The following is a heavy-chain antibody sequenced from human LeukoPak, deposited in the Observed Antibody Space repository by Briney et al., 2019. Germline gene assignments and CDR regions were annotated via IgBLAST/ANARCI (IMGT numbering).Heavy chain of an antibody. J-gene: IGHJ4*02. CDR1: GFTVSSNY. CDR3: ANHMITFGGVINY. Sequence: GGSLRLSCAASGFTVSSNYMSWVRQAPGKGLEWVSVIYSGGSTYYADSVKGRFTISRDNSKNTLYLQMNSLRAEYTAVYYCANHMITFGGVINYWGQGTLVTVSS. D-gene: IGHD3-16*02. CDR2: IYSGGST. V-gene: IGHV3-53*01.